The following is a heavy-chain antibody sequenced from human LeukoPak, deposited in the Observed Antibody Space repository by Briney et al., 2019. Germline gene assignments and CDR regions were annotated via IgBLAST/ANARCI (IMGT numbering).Heavy chain of an antibody. CDR1: GGSISSGGYY. CDR2: IYYSGST. D-gene: IGHD2-2*01. CDR3: ARDGGSTSPSAGYAFDI. J-gene: IGHJ3*02. V-gene: IGHV4-31*03. Sequence: SETLSLTCTVSGGSISSGGYYWSWIRQHPGTGLEWIGYIYYSGSTYYNPSLKSRVTISVDTSKNQFSLKLSSVTAADTAVYYCARDGGSTSPSAGYAFDIWGQGTMVTVSS.